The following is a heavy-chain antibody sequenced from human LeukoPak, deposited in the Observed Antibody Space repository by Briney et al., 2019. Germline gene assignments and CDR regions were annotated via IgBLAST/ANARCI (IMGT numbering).Heavy chain of an antibody. V-gene: IGHV3-66*01. CDR1: GFTVSSSY. D-gene: IGHD3-10*01. CDR3: ARGISLRTSGRYGYYFDY. J-gene: IGHJ4*02. CDR2: IYSGGST. Sequence: PGGSLRLSCAASGFTVSSSYMSWVRQAPGKGLEWVPVIYSGGSTYYADSVKGRFTLSRDNSKNTLSLQMNSLRAEDTAVYYCARGISLRTSGRYGYYFDYWGQGNLVTVSS.